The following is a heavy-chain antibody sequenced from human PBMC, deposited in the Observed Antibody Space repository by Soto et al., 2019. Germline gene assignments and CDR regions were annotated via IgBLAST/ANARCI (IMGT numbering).Heavy chain of an antibody. D-gene: IGHD6-13*01. V-gene: IGHV3-23*01. CDR2: ISGSGGST. CDR3: AEGYDMSSSWYGPPYYYYGMDV. J-gene: IGHJ6*02. Sequence: PGGSLRLSCAASGFTFSSYAMSWVRQAPGKGLEWVSAISGSGGSTYYADSVKGRFTISRDNSKNTLYLQMNSLRAEDTAVYYCAEGYDMSSSWYGPPYYYYGMDVWGQGTTVTVSS. CDR1: GFTFSSYA.